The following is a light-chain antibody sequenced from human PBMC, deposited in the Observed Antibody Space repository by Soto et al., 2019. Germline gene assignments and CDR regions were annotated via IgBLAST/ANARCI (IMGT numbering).Light chain of an antibody. CDR1: QSAISSY. Sequence: EIVLTQSPGTLSLSPGERATLSCRASQSAISSYLAWYQQKPGQAPRLLIYGASSRATGIPDRFSGSGSGTDFTLNSSGLESEDVAVYYCQQYSTSPITFGQGTRVEIK. CDR2: GAS. CDR3: QQYSTSPIT. V-gene: IGKV3-20*01. J-gene: IGKJ5*01.